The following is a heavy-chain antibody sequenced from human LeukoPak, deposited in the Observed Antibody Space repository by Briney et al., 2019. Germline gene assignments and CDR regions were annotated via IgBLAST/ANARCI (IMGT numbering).Heavy chain of an antibody. V-gene: IGHV3-23*01. CDR3: ARDHDSSSCPYFDY. J-gene: IGHJ4*02. D-gene: IGHD6-13*01. CDR2: ISGSGSGGST. Sequence: GGSLRLSCAASGFIFSSYGMTWVRQAPGKGLEWVSAISGSGSGGSTYYADSVKGRFTISRDNAKNSLYLQMNSLRAEDTALYYCARDHDSSSCPYFDYWGQGTLVTVSS. CDR1: GFIFSSYG.